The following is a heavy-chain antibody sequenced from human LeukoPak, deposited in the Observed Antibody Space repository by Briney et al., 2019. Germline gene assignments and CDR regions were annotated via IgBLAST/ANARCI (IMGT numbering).Heavy chain of an antibody. D-gene: IGHD2-8*02. CDR2: IYHSGTT. CDR1: GFTFSDYY. V-gene: IGHV4-38-2*01. Sequence: PGGSLRLSCAASGFTFSDYYMSWIRQPPRQGLEWIGTIYHSGTTYYNPSFESRVAISVDTSKNQFPLEVTSVTAADTAVYYCARHPTGFPNWFDAWGQGNLVSVSS. J-gene: IGHJ5*02. CDR3: ARHPTGFPNWFDA.